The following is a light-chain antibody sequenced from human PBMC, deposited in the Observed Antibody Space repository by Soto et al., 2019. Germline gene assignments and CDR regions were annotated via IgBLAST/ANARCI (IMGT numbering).Light chain of an antibody. CDR1: QSISSH. CDR3: QHYNNWPSIT. J-gene: IGKJ5*01. V-gene: IGKV3-15*01. CDR2: AAS. Sequence: EIVMTQSPATLSVSPGERATLSCRASQSISSHLAWYQKQPGQAPRLLIYAASTRATGIPARFSGSGSGTEFTLTIRSLQSEDFAVDYCQHYNNWPSITCGQGTRLEIK.